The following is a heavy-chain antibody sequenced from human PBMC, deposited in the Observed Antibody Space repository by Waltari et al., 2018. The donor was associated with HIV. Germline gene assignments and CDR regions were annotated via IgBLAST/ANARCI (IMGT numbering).Heavy chain of an antibody. CDR1: GYTFTRYY. D-gene: IGHD6-19*01. CDR3: ARVSGRDFDY. CDR2: INPSGGST. J-gene: IGHJ4*02. V-gene: IGHV1-46*01. Sequence: QVQLVQSGAEVKKPGASVKVSCKASGYTFTRYYMHWVRKAPGQGLEWMGIINPSGGSTSYAQKFQGRVTMTRDTSTSTVYMELSSLRSEDTAVYYCARVSGRDFDYWGQGTLVTVSS.